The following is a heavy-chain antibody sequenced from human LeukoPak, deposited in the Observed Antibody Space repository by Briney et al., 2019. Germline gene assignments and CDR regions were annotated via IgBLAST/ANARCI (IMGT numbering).Heavy chain of an antibody. V-gene: IGHV4-4*07. CDR3: AGSTVTTYQDAFDI. Sequence: SETLSLTCTVSGGSISSYYWSLIRQPAGKGLEWIGGIYRSGSTNYNPSLKSRVTMSVDTPKNQFSLKPSSVTAADTAVYYCAGSTVTTYQDAFDIWGQGTMVTVSS. J-gene: IGHJ3*02. CDR1: GGSISSYY. D-gene: IGHD4-17*01. CDR2: IYRSGST.